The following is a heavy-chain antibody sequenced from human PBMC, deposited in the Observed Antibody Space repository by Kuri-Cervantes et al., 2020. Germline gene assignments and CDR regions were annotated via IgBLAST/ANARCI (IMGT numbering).Heavy chain of an antibody. V-gene: IGHV4-61*05. CDR2: IYYSGSI. CDR1: GGSISSSSYY. J-gene: IGHJ2*01. Sequence: SETLSLTCTVSGGSISSSSYYWGWIRQPPGKGLEWIGYIYYSGSINYNPSLKCRATISVDTSKNQFSLKLSSVTAADTAVYYCARRRYGDYDDWYFDLWGRGTLVTVSS. D-gene: IGHD4-17*01. CDR3: ARRRYGDYDDWYFDL.